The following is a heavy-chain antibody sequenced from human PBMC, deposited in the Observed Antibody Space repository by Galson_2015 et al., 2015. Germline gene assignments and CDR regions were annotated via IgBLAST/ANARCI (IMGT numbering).Heavy chain of an antibody. Sequence: PPGKGLEWIGHIYYTGTTNYNPSLKSRVTISVDTSKNQFSLNLNSVTAADTAVYYCARASGYSYSGWNLELDYWGQGTLVTVSS. D-gene: IGHD5-18*01. CDR3: ARASGYSYSGWNLELDY. V-gene: IGHV4-59*01. CDR2: IYYTGTT. J-gene: IGHJ4*02.